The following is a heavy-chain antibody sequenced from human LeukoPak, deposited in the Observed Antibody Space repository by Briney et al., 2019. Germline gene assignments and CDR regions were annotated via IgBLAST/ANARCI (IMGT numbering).Heavy chain of an antibody. D-gene: IGHD1-26*01. Sequence: GSSVKVSCKASGGTFSSYAISWVRQAPGQGLEWMGGIIPIFGTANYAQKFQGRVTITADESTSTAYMELSSLRSEDTAVYYCAKAAIVGATHYYYYYMDVWGKGTTVTVSS. J-gene: IGHJ6*03. V-gene: IGHV1-69*01. CDR2: IIPIFGTA. CDR3: AKAAIVGATHYYYYYMDV. CDR1: GGTFSSYA.